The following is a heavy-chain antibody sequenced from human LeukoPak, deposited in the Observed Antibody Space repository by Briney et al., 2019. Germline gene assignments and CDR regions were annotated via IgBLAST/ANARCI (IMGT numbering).Heavy chain of an antibody. CDR2: IYYSGST. CDR3: ARVVGDCSSTSCSDDYYYYGMDV. V-gene: IGHV4-59*01. J-gene: IGHJ6*02. CDR1: GGSISSYY. D-gene: IGHD2-2*01. Sequence: SETLSLTCTVSGGSISSYYWSWIRQPPGKGLEWIGYIYYSGSTNYNPSLKSRVTISVDTSKNQFSLKLSSVTAADTAVYYCARVVGDCSSTSCSDDYYYYGMDVWGQGTTVTVSS.